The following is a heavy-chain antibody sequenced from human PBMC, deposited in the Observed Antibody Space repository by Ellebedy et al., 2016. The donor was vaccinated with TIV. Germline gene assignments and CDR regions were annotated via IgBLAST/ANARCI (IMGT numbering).Heavy chain of an antibody. V-gene: IGHV1-18*01. J-gene: IGHJ4*02. CDR1: GFTFTSYH. CDR2: INTFNGDT. Sequence: AASVKVSCKASGFTFTSYHVAWVRQAPGQGLEWMGWINTFNGDTNYEKTFQGRVTLTSDTSTPTTYMELRSLRSDDTAVYYCARDQIHYVSGTYYSYYFAYWGQGTPVTVSS. D-gene: IGHD3-10*01. CDR3: ARDQIHYVSGTYYSYYFAY.